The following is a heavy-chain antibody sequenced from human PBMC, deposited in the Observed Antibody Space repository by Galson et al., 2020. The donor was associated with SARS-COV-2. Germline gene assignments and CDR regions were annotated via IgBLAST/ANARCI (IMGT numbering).Heavy chain of an antibody. CDR3: ARCHNSGYYFDY. D-gene: IGHD5-12*01. V-gene: IGHV3-11*01. CDR2: ISSSGSHI. CDR1: GFTFSDYY. J-gene: IGHJ4*02. Sequence: TGGSMRLTCAASGFTFSDYYMSWIRQAPGKGLEWISYISSSGSHIYNADSMKGRFTISRDNAKNSLYLQVNSLRADDTAVYYCARCHNSGYYFDYWGQGVLVTVSS.